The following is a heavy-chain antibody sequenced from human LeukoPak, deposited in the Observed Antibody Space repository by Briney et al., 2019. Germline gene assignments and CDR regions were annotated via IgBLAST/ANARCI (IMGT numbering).Heavy chain of an antibody. CDR2: VDPEDGET. CDR3: ATAPPSYDILTGPTKDYMDV. CDR1: GYTFTDYY. V-gene: IGHV1-69-2*01. J-gene: IGHJ6*03. D-gene: IGHD3-9*01. Sequence: ATVKISCKVSGYTFTDYYMHWVQQAPGKGLEWMGLVDPEDGETIYAEKFQGGVTITADTSTDTAYMELSSLRSEDTAVYYCATAPPSYDILTGPTKDYMDVWGKGTTVTVSS.